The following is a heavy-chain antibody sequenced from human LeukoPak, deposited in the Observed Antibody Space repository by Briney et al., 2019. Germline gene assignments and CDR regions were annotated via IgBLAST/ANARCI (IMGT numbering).Heavy chain of an antibody. V-gene: IGHV3-48*01. CDR2: ISSSSSTI. CDR3: ARDSFSNYLLPFDY. J-gene: IGHJ4*02. D-gene: IGHD4-11*01. Sequence: GGSLRLSCAASGFTFSSYSMNWVRKAPGKGLEGVSYISSSSSTIYYADSVKGRFTISRDNAKNSLYLQMNSLRAEDTAVYYCARDSFSNYLLPFDYWGQGTLVTVSS. CDR1: GFTFSSYS.